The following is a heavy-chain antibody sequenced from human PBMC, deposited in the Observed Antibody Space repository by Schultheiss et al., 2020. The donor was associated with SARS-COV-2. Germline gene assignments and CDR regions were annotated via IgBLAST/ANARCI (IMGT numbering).Heavy chain of an antibody. CDR1: GFTFSSYS. CDR2: IWYDGSNK. CDR3: ARESGGPHPFDY. V-gene: IGHV3-33*08. Sequence: GGSLRLSCAASGFTFSSYSMNWVRQAPGKGLEWVAVIWYDGSNKYYADSVKGRFTISRDNSKNTLYLQMNSLRAEDTAVYYCARESGGPHPFDYWGQGTLVTVSS. D-gene: IGHD4-23*01. J-gene: IGHJ4*02.